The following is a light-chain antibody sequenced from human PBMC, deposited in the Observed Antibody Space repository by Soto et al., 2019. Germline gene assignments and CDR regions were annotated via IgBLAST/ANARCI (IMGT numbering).Light chain of an antibody. CDR2: GAS. CDR1: QYVSSSY. Sequence: EIVLTQSPGTLSLSPGERATLSCRASQYVSSSYLAWYQQKLGQAPRLLIYGASIRATVIPDRFSGSGSGTDFTLTISRLEPEDFAVYYCQHYGSSPLTFGQGTKVEIK. V-gene: IGKV3-20*01. J-gene: IGKJ1*01. CDR3: QHYGSSPLT.